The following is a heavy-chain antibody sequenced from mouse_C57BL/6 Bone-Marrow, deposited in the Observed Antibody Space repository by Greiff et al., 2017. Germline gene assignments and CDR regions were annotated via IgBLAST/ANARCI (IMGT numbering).Heavy chain of an antibody. V-gene: IGHV5-17*01. CDR1: GFTFSDYG. D-gene: IGHD1-1*01. CDR2: ISSGSSTI. CDR3: HYYGTYFDY. J-gene: IGHJ2*01. Sequence: EVKLMESGGGLVKPGGSLKLSCAASGFTFSDYGMHWVRQAPEKGLEWVAYISSGSSTIYYADTVKGRFTISRDNAKNTLFLQMTSLRSEDTAMYYCHYYGTYFDYWGQGTTLTVSS.